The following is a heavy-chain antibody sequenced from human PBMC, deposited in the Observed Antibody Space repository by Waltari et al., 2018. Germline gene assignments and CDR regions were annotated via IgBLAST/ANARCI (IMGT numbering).Heavy chain of an antibody. D-gene: IGHD2-15*01. CDR3: ARVGYCSGGSCYSGAFDI. Sequence: QVQLQESGPGLVKPSETLSLTCTVSGGSISSYYWSWIRQPPGKGLEWIGYIYYSGSTNYLPSLKSRVTISVDASKNQFSLKLSSVTAADTAVYYCARVGYCSGGSCYSGAFDIWGQGTMVTVSS. CDR2: IYYSGST. J-gene: IGHJ3*02. V-gene: IGHV4-59*01. CDR1: GGSISSYY.